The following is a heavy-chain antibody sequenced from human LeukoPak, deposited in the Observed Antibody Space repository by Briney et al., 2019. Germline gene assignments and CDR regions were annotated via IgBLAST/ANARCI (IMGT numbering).Heavy chain of an antibody. CDR2: IIPIFGTA. CDR3: ARERRCCSSTSCYGTYYYDYGMDV. Sequence: SVKLSCTASGRTFSIYAIRWARQAPGQGREWMGGIIPIFGTANYAQEFQGRVTITADKSTSTAYMELSSLRSEDTAVYYCARERRCCSSTSCYGTYYYDYGMDVWGKGTTVTVSS. D-gene: IGHD2-2*01. CDR1: GRTFSIYA. J-gene: IGHJ6*04. V-gene: IGHV1-69*06.